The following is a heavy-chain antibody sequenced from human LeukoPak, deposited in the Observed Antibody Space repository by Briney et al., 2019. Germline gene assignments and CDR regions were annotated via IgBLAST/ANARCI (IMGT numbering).Heavy chain of an antibody. V-gene: IGHV3-43*01. Sequence: GGFLRLSCAASGFTFDDYTMHWVRQAPGKGLEWVSLISWDGGSTYYADSVKGRFTISRDNSKNSLYLQMNSLRTEDTALYYCAKDRSSSSSILDYWGQGTLVTVSS. CDR1: GFTFDDYT. D-gene: IGHD6-6*01. J-gene: IGHJ4*02. CDR3: AKDRSSSSSILDY. CDR2: ISWDGGST.